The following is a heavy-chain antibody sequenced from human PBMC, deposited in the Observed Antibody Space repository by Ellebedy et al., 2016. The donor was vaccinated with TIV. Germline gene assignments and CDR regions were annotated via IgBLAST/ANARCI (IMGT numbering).Heavy chain of an antibody. J-gene: IGHJ6*02. V-gene: IGHV3-7*01. CDR1: GVPFHNYW. CDR3: VTGMDV. Sequence: GESLKISCAASGVPFHNYWMTWVRQAQGKGLEWVANIKQDGSVKNYVDSVKGRFTISRDNAKGSLWLQMNTLRVENTAVYYCVTGMDVWGQGTTVTVSS. CDR2: IKQDGSVK.